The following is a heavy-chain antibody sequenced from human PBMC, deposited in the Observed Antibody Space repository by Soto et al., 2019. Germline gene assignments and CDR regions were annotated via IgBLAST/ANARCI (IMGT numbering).Heavy chain of an antibody. V-gene: IGHV1-46*01. Sequence: ASVKVSCKASGYTFTRYDMHWVRQAPGQGLEWMGIINPSGGSTSYAQKFQGRVTMTRDTSTSTVYMELSSMRSEDTAVYYCARVASSGFDYWGQGTLVTVSS. CDR3: ARVASSGFDY. D-gene: IGHD6-19*01. CDR2: INPSGGST. J-gene: IGHJ4*02. CDR1: GYTFTRYD.